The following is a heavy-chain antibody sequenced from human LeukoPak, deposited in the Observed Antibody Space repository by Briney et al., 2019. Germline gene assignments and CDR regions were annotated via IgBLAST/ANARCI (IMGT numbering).Heavy chain of an antibody. J-gene: IGHJ5*02. CDR2: INWNGRAI. Sequence: PGGSLRLSCAASGFTVSNKYMTWVRQAPGKGLEWVSGINWNGRAIGYADSVKGRSTISRDNAKSSLYLEMSTLRAEDTALYYCARDGRRYYGSGSYFLDWIDPWGQGTLVIVSS. D-gene: IGHD3-10*01. CDR1: GFTVSNKY. CDR3: ARDGRRYYGSGSYFLDWIDP. V-gene: IGHV3-20*04.